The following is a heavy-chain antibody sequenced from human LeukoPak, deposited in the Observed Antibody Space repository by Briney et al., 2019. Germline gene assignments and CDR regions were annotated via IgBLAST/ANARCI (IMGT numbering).Heavy chain of an antibody. J-gene: IGHJ5*02. CDR3: ARVGHCSSTSCIGNWFDP. CDR2: IYYSGST. D-gene: IGHD2-2*01. Sequence: SETLSLTCTVSGGSISSYYWSWIRQPPGKGLEWIGYIYYSGSTNYNPSLKSRVTISVDTSKNQLSLKLSSVTAADTAVYYCARVGHCSSTSCIGNWFDPWGQGTLVTVSS. CDR1: GGSISSYY. V-gene: IGHV4-59*01.